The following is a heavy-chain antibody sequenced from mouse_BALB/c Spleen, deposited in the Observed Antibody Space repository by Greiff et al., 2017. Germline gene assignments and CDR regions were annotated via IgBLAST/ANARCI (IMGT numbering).Heavy chain of an antibody. CDR2: ISTYYGDA. CDR1: GYTFTDYA. Sequence: QVQLQQSGAELVRPGVSVKISCKGSGYTFTDYAMHWVKQSHAKSLEWIGVISTYYGDASYNQKFKGKATMTVDKSSSTAYMELARLTSEDSAIYYCARSGGYDFAMDYWGQGTSVTVSS. CDR3: ARSGGYDFAMDY. J-gene: IGHJ4*01. D-gene: IGHD2-14*01. V-gene: IGHV1S137*01.